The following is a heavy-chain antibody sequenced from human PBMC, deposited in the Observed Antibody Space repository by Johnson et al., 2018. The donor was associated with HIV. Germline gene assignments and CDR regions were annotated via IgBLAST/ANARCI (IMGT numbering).Heavy chain of an antibody. J-gene: IGHJ3*02. Sequence: VQVLESGGGLVQPGGSLRLSCAASGFTFSSYATSWVRQAPGKGLEWVSAISASGGSTYYADSVKGRFTISRDNSKNTLYLQMNSLLPEDTAVYYCAKSDSGYDAFDIWGQGTMVTVSS. CDR2: ISASGGST. CDR3: AKSDSGYDAFDI. D-gene: IGHD5-12*01. V-gene: IGHV3-23*01. CDR1: GFTFSSYA.